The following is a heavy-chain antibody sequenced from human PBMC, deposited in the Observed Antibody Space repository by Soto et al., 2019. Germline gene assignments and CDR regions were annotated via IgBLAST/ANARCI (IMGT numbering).Heavy chain of an antibody. V-gene: IGHV5-51*01. CDR3: AHRSGITMIVSPAPLNYYYYGMDV. Sequence: GESLKISCKGSGYSFTSYWIGWVRQMPGKGLEWMGIIYPGDSDTRYSPSFQGQVTISADKSISTAYLQWSSLRSEDTAVYYCAHRSGITMIVSPAPLNYYYYGMDVWGQGTTVTVSS. CDR2: IYPGDSDT. D-gene: IGHD3-22*01. CDR1: GYSFTSYW. J-gene: IGHJ6*02.